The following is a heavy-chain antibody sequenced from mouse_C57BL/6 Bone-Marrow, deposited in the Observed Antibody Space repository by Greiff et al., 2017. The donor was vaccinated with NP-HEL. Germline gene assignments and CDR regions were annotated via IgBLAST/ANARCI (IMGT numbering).Heavy chain of an antibody. J-gene: IGHJ4*01. CDR1: GYTFTDYY. CDR3: APYYYGSTRYAMDY. V-gene: IGHV1-26*01. D-gene: IGHD1-1*01. CDR2: INPNNGGT. Sequence: VQLQQSGPELVKPGASVKISCKASGYTFTDYYMNWVKQSHGKSLEWIGDINPNNGGTSYNQKFKGKATLTVDKSSSTAYMELRSLTSEDSAVYYCAPYYYGSTRYAMDYWGQGTSVTVSS.